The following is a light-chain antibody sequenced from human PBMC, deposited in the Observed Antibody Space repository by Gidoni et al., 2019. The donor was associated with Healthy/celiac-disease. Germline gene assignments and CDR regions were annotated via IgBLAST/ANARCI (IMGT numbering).Light chain of an antibody. Sequence: DIQMTQSPSSMSASVGDRVTITCRASQSISGYLNWYQQKPGKAPKLLIYAASSLQSGVPSRFSGSGSGTDFTLTISSLQPEDFATYYCQQSYSTRPTFGQGTKVEIK. CDR2: AAS. CDR1: QSISGY. V-gene: IGKV1-39*01. CDR3: QQSYSTRPT. J-gene: IGKJ1*01.